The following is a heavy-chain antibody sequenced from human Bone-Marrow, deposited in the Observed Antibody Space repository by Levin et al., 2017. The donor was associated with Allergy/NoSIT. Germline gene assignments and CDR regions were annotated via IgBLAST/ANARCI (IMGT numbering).Heavy chain of an antibody. J-gene: IGHJ4*02. D-gene: IGHD3-10*01. CDR3: ARRMRRGTSRLGFDY. CDR2: INPDDSDT. Sequence: GGSLRLSCKGSGYTFTSFSIAWVRQMPGKGLEWMGIINPDDSDTSYSTSFQGQVTISADKSISTAYLQWTNLKASDTGFYYCARRMRRGTSRLGFDYWGQGALVTVSS. CDR1: GYTFTSFS. V-gene: IGHV5-51*01.